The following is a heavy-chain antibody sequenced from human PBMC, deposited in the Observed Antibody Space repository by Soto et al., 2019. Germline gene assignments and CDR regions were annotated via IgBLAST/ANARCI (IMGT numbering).Heavy chain of an antibody. CDR3: ATSNPFLRYYDILTGFHYYFDY. Sequence: PGGSLRLSCAASGFTFSSYSMNWVRQAPGKGLEWVSYISGSSSSTYYADSVKGRFTISRDNSKNTLYLQMNSLRAEDTAVYYCATSNPFLRYYDILTGFHYYFDYWGQGTLVTVSS. CDR1: GFTFSSYS. CDR2: ISGSSSST. J-gene: IGHJ4*02. V-gene: IGHV3-48*01. D-gene: IGHD3-9*01.